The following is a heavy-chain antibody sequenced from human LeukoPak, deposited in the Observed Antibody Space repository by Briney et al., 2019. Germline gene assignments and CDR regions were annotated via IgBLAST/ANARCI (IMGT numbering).Heavy chain of an antibody. CDR2: FYYSGST. D-gene: IGHD2-2*01. J-gene: IGHJ4*02. CDR1: GGSVSSGSYY. V-gene: IGHV4-61*01. Sequence: PSETLSLTCTVSGGSVSSGSYYWSWIRQPPGKGLEWIGYFYYSGSTNYNPSLKSRVTISVDTSKNQFSLKLSSVTAADTAVYYCARVVGPARRGVDYWGQGTPVTVSS. CDR3: ARVVGPARRGVDY.